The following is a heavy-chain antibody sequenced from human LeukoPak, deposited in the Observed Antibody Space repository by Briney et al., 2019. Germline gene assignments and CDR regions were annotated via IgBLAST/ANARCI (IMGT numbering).Heavy chain of an antibody. J-gene: IGHJ4*02. Sequence: SEALSLTCTVSDGAISSYYWSWIRQPPGKGLEWIGYIDKTGRTKDNPSLKSRVIMSADTSKTQFSLKVNSVTAADTAVYYCARQWRGSYDIRIDQWGQGTLVTVSS. V-gene: IGHV4-59*08. CDR3: ARQWRGSYDIRIDQ. CDR2: IDKTGRT. CDR1: DGAISSYY. D-gene: IGHD1-26*01.